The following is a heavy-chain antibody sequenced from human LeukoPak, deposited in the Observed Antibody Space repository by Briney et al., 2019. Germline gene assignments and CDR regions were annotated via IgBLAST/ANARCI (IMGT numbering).Heavy chain of an antibody. Sequence: SETLSLTCTVSGGSISSSSYHWGWIRQPPGKGLEWIGSIYYSGSTYYNPSLKSRVTVSVDTSKNQFSLKLSSVAAADTAVYYCARYSTSSGWFDPWGQGTLVTVSP. CDR1: GGSISSSSYH. J-gene: IGHJ5*02. CDR2: IYYSGST. D-gene: IGHD6-6*01. V-gene: IGHV4-39*01. CDR3: ARYSTSSGWFDP.